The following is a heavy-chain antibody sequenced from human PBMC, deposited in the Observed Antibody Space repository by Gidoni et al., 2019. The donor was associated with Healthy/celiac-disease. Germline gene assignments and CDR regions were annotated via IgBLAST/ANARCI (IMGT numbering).Heavy chain of an antibody. V-gene: IGHV4-39*07. CDR2: IYYSGST. CDR3: ASWKFPYSSYPLDY. J-gene: IGHJ4*02. Sequence: QLQLQESGPGMVKPSETLSLTCTVSGGSISSSSYYWGWIRQPPGKGLEWIGSIYYSGSTYYNPSLKSRVTISVDTSKNQFSLKLSSVTAADTAVYYCASWKFPYSSYPLDYWGQGTLVTVSS. D-gene: IGHD6-6*01. CDR1: GGSISSSSYY.